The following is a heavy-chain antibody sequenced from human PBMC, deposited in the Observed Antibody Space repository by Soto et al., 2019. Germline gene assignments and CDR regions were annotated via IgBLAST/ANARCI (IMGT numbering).Heavy chain of an antibody. V-gene: IGHV3-74*01. D-gene: IGHD2-21*01. CDR3: ARDHVVSRNWFDP. J-gene: IGHJ5*02. Sequence: EVQLVESGGGLVQPGGSLRLSCAASGFTFSSYWMHWVRQAPGKGLVWVSRINSDGSSTCYADSVKGRFTISRDNAKNTLYLQMNSLRAEDTAVYYCARDHVVSRNWFDPWGQGTLVTVSS. CDR1: GFTFSSYW. CDR2: INSDGSST.